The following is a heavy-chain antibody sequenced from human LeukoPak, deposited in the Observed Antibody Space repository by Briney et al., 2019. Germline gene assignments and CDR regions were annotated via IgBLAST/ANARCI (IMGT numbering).Heavy chain of an antibody. D-gene: IGHD2-8*01. J-gene: IGHJ5*02. CDR1: GFTFSSYA. CDR3: AQNGQSGFSFDP. CDR2: GSDVGGT. V-gene: IGHV4-34*08. Sequence: GSLRLSCAASGFTFSSYAMSWVRQAPGKGLEWIGEGSDVGGTKYNPSLKSRVTISADTSKNQSSLKLSSVTAADTAVYYCAQNGQSGFSFDPWGQGTLVTVSS.